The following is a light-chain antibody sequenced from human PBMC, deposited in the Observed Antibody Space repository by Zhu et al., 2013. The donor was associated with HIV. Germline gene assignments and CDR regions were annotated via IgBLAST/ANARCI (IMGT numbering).Light chain of an antibody. Sequence: DIQMTQSPSSLSASVGDRVTITCRASERIDWYLNWYQQKAGKAPKLLIYAASSLQTGVPSRFSGSGSGTEFSLTISSVEPEDFAAYYCQQSYGPPYTFGPGDQVGDQT. J-gene: IGKJ2*01. CDR2: AAS. CDR1: ERIDWY. V-gene: IGKV1-39*01. CDR3: QQSYGPPYT.